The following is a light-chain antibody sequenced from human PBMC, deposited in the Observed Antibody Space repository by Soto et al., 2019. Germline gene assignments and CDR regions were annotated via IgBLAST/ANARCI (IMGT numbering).Light chain of an antibody. Sequence: QSVLTQPSSVSGSPGQSVTISCTGTSSDVGGYNYVSWYQQHPGKAPKLMIYDVGKRPSGVPDRFSGSKSDNTASLTISGLQAEDEADYYCCSYAGSYTRVFGTGTKSPS. V-gene: IGLV2-11*01. J-gene: IGLJ1*01. CDR2: DVG. CDR3: CSYAGSYTRV. CDR1: SSDVGGYNY.